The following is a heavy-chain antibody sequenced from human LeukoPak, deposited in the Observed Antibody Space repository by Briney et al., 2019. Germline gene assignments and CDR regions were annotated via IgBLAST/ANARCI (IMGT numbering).Heavy chain of an antibody. V-gene: IGHV3-48*04. D-gene: IGHD5-18*01. CDR2: ISSSSSVI. CDR3: ARDGLWSHYYQHGMDV. CDR1: GFTFSSYS. J-gene: IGHJ6*02. Sequence: PGGSLRLSCAASGFTFSSYSMNWVRQAPGKGLEWVSYISSSSSVIFYADSVEGRFTISRDNARSSLYLQMTSLRAEDTGTYYCARDGLWSHYYQHGMDVWGQGTAVTVSS.